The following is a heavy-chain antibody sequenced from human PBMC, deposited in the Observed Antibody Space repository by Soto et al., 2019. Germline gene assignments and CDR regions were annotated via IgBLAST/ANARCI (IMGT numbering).Heavy chain of an antibody. D-gene: IGHD1-1*01. CDR1: GYTFTNYG. CDR2: ISAYDGDT. V-gene: IGHV1-18*01. Sequence: ASVKVSCKASGYTFTNYGISWVRQAPGQGLEWMGWISAYDGDTNYAKKFQGRVNMTSDTSISTAHMELSRLRSDATAVYYCARRAETNGWNGFGADKYYFDFWGQGTMVTVSS. CDR3: ARRAETNGWNGFGADKYYFDF. J-gene: IGHJ4*02.